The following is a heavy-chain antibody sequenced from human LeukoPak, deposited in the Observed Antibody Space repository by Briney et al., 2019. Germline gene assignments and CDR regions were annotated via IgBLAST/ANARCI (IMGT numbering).Heavy chain of an antibody. CDR3: ARGLEDRISIFGVVKFYYFDF. D-gene: IGHD3-3*01. CDR2: IDHSGSS. J-gene: IGHJ4*02. V-gene: IGHV4-34*01. Sequence: PSEALSLTCAVYGGSFSNYYWTWIRQPRGKGLEWIGEIDHSGSSHYNPSLKSRVTISVDTSKNQLSLKLSSVTAADTAVYYCARGLEDRISIFGVVKFYYFDFWGQGTLVTVSS. CDR1: GGSFSNYY.